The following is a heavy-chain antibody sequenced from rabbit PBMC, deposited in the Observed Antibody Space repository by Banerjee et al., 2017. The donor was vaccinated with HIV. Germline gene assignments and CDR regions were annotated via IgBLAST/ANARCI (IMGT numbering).Heavy chain of an antibody. V-gene: IGHV1S39*01. CDR3: ARGGVIGWNFGL. CDR1: GFDFSTYG. J-gene: IGHJ3*01. CDR2: ITYGGSA. Sequence: QEQLVESGGGLVQPGGSLKLSCKASGFDFSTYGVNWVRQAPGKGLEWIGYITYGGSAYYASWAKGRFTISKTSSTTVTLQMTSLTAADTATYFCARGGVIGWNFGLWGQGTLRHRL. D-gene: IGHD1-1*01.